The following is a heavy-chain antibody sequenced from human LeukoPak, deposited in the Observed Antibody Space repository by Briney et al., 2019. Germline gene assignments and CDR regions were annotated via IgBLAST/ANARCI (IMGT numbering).Heavy chain of an antibody. J-gene: IGHJ5*02. CDR1: GGSINNYY. CDR2: IFTSGST. Sequence: SETLSLTCAVSGGSINNYYWSWIRQPAGKGLEWIGRIFTSGSTNYNASLRSRVTMSVDTSKNQFSLKLRSMTAADTAVFYCARLLTGTNPNNWFDPWGQGTLVTVSS. CDR3: ARLLTGTNPNNWFDP. V-gene: IGHV4-4*07. D-gene: IGHD1-7*01.